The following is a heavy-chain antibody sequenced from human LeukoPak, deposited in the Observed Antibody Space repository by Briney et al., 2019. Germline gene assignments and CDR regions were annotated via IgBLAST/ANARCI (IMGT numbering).Heavy chain of an antibody. V-gene: IGHV4-59*12. CDR2: IYYSGST. Sequence: PSETLSLTCTVSGGSISSYYWSWIRQPPGKGLEWIGYIYYSGSTNYNPSLKSRVTISVDTSKNQFSLKLSSVTAADTAVYYCASSQRSVLYSSSSVYYYYYMDVWGKGTTVTVSS. D-gene: IGHD6-6*01. CDR1: GGSISSYY. CDR3: ASSQRSVLYSSSSVYYYYYMDV. J-gene: IGHJ6*03.